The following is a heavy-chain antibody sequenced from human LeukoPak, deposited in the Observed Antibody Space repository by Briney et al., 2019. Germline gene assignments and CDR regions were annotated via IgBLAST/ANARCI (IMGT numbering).Heavy chain of an antibody. D-gene: IGHD6-19*01. CDR3: ARDRIAVAGPYYYYYYMDV. Sequence: GASVKVSCKASGYTFTGYYMHWVRQAPGQGLEWMGWINPNSGGTNYAQKFQGGVTMTRDTSISTAYMELSRLRSDDTAVYYCARDRIAVAGPYYYYYYMDVWGKGTTVTISS. J-gene: IGHJ6*03. CDR1: GYTFTGYY. V-gene: IGHV1-2*02. CDR2: INPNSGGT.